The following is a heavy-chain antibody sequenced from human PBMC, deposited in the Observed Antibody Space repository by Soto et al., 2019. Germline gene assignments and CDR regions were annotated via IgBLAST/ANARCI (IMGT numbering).Heavy chain of an antibody. CDR3: ARVFSGLLRPVYYYGMDV. CDR1: GGSFSGYY. Sequence: SETLSLTCAVYGGSFSGYYWSWIRQPPGKGLEWIGEINHSGSTNYNPSLKSRVTISVDTSKNQFSLKLSSVTAADTAVYYCARVFSGLLRPVYYYGMDVWGQGTTVTVSS. J-gene: IGHJ6*02. D-gene: IGHD3-22*01. V-gene: IGHV4-34*01. CDR2: INHSGST.